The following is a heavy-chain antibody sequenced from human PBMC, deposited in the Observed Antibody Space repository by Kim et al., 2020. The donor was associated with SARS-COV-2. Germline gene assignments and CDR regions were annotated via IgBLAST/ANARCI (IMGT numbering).Heavy chain of an antibody. CDR1: GFTFSSYW. D-gene: IGHD3-22*01. CDR3: ARVERPMYYYDSSGYDY. CDR2: IKQDGSEK. V-gene: IGHV3-7*01. J-gene: IGHJ4*02. Sequence: GGSLRLSCAASGFTFSSYWMSWVRQAPGKGLEWVANIKQDGSEKYYVDSVKGRFTISRDNAKNSLYLQMNSLRAEDTAVYYCARVERPMYYYDSSGYDYWGQGTLVTVSS.